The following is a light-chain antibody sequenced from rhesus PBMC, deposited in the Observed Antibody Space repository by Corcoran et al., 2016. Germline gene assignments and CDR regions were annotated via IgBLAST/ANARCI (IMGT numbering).Light chain of an antibody. Sequence: DIQMTQSPSSLSASVGDTVTITCQASQGISKYLAWYQQTPGKAPKLLIYDEATLQSVVPSRFSGSGSVKGLTLTSSSLPPEDFAPYYCQHHKSYPLTVGGGTKVELK. CDR2: DEA. CDR3: QHHKSYPLT. V-gene: IGKV1-25*01. J-gene: IGKJ4*01. CDR1: QGISKY.